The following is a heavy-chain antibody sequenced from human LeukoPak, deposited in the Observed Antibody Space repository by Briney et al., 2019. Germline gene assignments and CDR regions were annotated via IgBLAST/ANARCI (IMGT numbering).Heavy chain of an antibody. CDR1: GFVFSASY. J-gene: IGHJ5*01. V-gene: IGHV3-7*01. CDR3: VRGGTYWTVS. Sequence: GVSLSLSCAASGFVFSASYMSWVRKAPGKGLEWVATIKPDGSEKYHVDSVSGRFTISRDNTNDSLFLQMNSLRVDDTAVYYCVRGGTYWTVSWGQGTLVNVS. CDR2: IKPDGSEK.